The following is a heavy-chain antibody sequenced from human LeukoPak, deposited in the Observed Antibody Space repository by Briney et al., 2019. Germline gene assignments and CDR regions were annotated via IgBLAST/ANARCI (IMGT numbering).Heavy chain of an antibody. J-gene: IGHJ3*02. Sequence: SGPTLVNPTQTLTLTCTFSGFSLSTSGMCVSWIRQPPGKALEWLARIDWDDDKYYSTSLKTRLTISKDTSKNQVVLTMTNMDPVDTATYYCARTRSKHYSNYNSDAFDIWGQGTMVTVSS. CDR2: IDWDDDK. CDR1: GFSLSTSGMC. CDR3: ARTRSKHYSNYNSDAFDI. D-gene: IGHD4-11*01. V-gene: IGHV2-70*11.